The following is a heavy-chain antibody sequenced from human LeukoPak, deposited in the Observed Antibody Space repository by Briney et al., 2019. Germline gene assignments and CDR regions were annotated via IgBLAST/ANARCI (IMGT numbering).Heavy chain of an antibody. J-gene: IGHJ4*02. Sequence: GGSLRLSCAASGFTFDDYAMHWVRQAPGNGLEWVSGISWNSGSIGYADSVKGRFTISRDNAKNSLYLQMNSLRAEDTALYYCAKDMAAVAGPYDYWGQGTLVTVSS. D-gene: IGHD6-19*01. CDR2: ISWNSGSI. CDR3: AKDMAAVAGPYDY. CDR1: GFTFDDYA. V-gene: IGHV3-9*01.